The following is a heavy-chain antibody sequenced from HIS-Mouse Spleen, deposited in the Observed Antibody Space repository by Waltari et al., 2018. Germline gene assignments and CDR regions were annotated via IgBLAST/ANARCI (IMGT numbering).Heavy chain of an antibody. D-gene: IGHD3-10*01. J-gene: IGHJ4*02. CDR2: IYSGGST. CDR3: ARHYYYGSGSYYFDY. Sequence: EVQLVETGGGLIQPGGSLRLSCAASGFTVSNNYLSWGRPAPGKGLEGVSVIYSGGSTYYADSVKGRFTISRDNSKNTLYLQMNSLRAEDTAVYYCARHYYYGSGSYYFDYWGQGTLVTVSS. V-gene: IGHV3-53*02. CDR1: GFTVSNNY.